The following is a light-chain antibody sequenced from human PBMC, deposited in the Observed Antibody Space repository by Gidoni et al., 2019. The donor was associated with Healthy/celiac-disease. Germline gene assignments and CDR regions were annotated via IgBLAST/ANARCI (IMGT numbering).Light chain of an antibody. CDR1: KSISSY. Sequence: DIQMTQSPYSLSASVGDRVHITCRASKSISSYLNWDQQKPGKAPKLLIYAASSLQSGVPSMFSGSGSGTDFTLTISSLQPEDFATYYCQQSYSTPRFTCGPGTKVDIK. V-gene: IGKV1-39*01. CDR3: QQSYSTPRFT. CDR2: AAS. J-gene: IGKJ3*01.